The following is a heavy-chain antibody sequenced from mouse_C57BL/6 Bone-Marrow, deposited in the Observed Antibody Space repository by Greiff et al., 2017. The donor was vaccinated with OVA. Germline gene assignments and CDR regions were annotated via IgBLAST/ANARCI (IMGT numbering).Heavy chain of an antibody. V-gene: IGHV14-1*01. D-gene: IGHD1-1*01. J-gene: IGHJ4*01. Sequence: VQLQQSGAELVRPGASVKLSCTASGFNIKDYYMHWVKQRPEQGLEWIGRIDPEDGDPEYAPKFQGKATMTADTSSNTAYLQLSSLTSEDTAVYYCTTNDGSRAMDYWGQGTSVTVSS. CDR3: TTNDGSRAMDY. CDR2: IDPEDGDP. CDR1: GFNIKDYY.